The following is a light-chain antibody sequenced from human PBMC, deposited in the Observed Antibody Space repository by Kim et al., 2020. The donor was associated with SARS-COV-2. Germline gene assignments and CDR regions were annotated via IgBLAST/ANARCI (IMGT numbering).Light chain of an antibody. V-gene: IGLV3-19*01. Sequence: ARGQTVRLTCQGDSLRSYYANWYQQKPGQAPVLVIYGKNNRPSGIPDRFSGSSSGNTASLTITGAQAEDEADYYCNSRDSSGNHVVFGGGTQLTVL. CDR3: NSRDSSGNHVV. J-gene: IGLJ2*01. CDR1: SLRSYY. CDR2: GKN.